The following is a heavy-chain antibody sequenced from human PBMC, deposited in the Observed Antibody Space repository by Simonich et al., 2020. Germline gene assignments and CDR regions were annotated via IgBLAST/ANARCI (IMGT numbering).Heavy chain of an antibody. Sequence: QVQLQQWGAGLLKPSETLSLTCAVYGGSFSGYYWSWIRQPPGKGLEWIGEINHSGSTNYNPSLKSRVPISVDTSKSQFSLKLSSVTAADTAVYYCYSAGGSAFDIWGQGTMVTVSS. J-gene: IGHJ3*02. CDR1: GGSFSGYY. V-gene: IGHV4-34*01. CDR2: INHSGST. D-gene: IGHD3-16*01. CDR3: YSAGGSAFDI.